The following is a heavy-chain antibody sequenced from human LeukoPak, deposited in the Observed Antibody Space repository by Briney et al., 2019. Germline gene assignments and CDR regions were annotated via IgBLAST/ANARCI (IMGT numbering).Heavy chain of an antibody. D-gene: IGHD1-26*01. CDR1: GGFLSSYY. J-gene: IGHJ4*02. CDR2: IYTSGIT. Sequence: SETLSLTCTVSGGFLSSYYWSWIRQPAGKGLEWIGRIYTSGITNYNASLKSRVSMSVDTSKNQFSLMLSSVTAEDTAVFYGARENSGSYREFDYWGQGTVVTVSS. CDR3: ARENSGSYREFDY. V-gene: IGHV4-4*07.